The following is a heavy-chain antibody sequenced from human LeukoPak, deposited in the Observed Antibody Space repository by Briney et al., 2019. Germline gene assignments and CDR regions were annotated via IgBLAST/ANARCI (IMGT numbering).Heavy chain of an antibody. V-gene: IGHV1-69*04. CDR3: AREPYCGGDCYWFDP. J-gene: IGHJ5*02. CDR2: IIPILGIA. D-gene: IGHD2-21*02. Sequence: SVKASCKASGGTFSSYAISWVRQAPGQGLEWMGRIIPILGIANYAQKFQGRVTITADKSTSTAYMELSSLRSEDTAVYYCAREPYCGGDCYWFDPWGQGTLVTVSS. CDR1: GGTFSSYA.